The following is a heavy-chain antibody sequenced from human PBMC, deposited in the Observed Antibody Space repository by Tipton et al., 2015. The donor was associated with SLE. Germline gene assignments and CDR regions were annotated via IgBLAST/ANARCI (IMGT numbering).Heavy chain of an antibody. D-gene: IGHD4-11*01. CDR1: GFTFSSYW. CDR3: AKAPGGMTTGTTGYFDY. J-gene: IGHJ4*02. V-gene: IGHV3-7*03. Sequence: GSLRLSCAASGFTFSSYWMSWVRQAPGKGLEWVANIKQDGSEKYYVDSVKGRFTISRDNAKNSLYLQMNSLRAEDTALYYCAKAPGGMTTGTTGYFDYWGQGTLVTVSS. CDR2: IKQDGSEK.